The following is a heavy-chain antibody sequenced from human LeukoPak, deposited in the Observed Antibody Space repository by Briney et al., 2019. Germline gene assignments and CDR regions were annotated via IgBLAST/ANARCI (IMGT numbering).Heavy chain of an antibody. Sequence: GTSVKLSCKASGYTFTSYDINWVRQATGHGLEWMGWMNPNSGNTGYAQKFQGRGTMTRTTSISTAYMELSSLRSEGTAVYYWARWGWSLYYWGQGTLVTVSS. J-gene: IGHJ4*02. CDR1: GYTFTSYD. CDR2: MNPNSGNT. D-gene: IGHD3-10*01. CDR3: ARWGWSLYY. V-gene: IGHV1-8*01.